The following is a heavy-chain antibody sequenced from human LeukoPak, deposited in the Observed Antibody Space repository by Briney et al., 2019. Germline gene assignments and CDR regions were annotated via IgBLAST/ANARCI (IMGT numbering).Heavy chain of an antibody. Sequence: GGSLRLSCVASGFTFSSYWMNWVRQAPGKGLEWVSYISSSGATTHYADSVKGRFTISRDNAKNSLYLQMNSLRAEDTAVYYCARERGSGWYYFDSWGQGTLVTVSS. CDR1: GFTFSSYW. CDR3: ARERGSGWYYFDS. J-gene: IGHJ4*02. D-gene: IGHD6-19*01. V-gene: IGHV3-48*04. CDR2: ISSSGATT.